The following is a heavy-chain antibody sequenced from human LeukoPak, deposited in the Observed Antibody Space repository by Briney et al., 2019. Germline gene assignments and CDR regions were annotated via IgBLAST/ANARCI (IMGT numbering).Heavy chain of an antibody. J-gene: IGHJ4*02. D-gene: IGHD1-26*01. Sequence: GGSLRLSCAASGFTFSSYWMSWVRQAPGKGLEWVANIKQDGSEKYYVDSVKGRFTISRDNAKNSLYLQMNSLRAEDTAVYYCARAPVRGSSKEYYFDYWGQGTLVTVSS. CDR3: ARAPVRGSSKEYYFDY. CDR2: IKQDGSEK. CDR1: GFTFSSYW. V-gene: IGHV3-7*01.